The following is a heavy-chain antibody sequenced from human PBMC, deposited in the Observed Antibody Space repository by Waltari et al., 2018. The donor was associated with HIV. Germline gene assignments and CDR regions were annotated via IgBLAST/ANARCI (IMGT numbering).Heavy chain of an antibody. D-gene: IGHD3-16*01. CDR3: VRGLGSRPFYRSYEP. CDR2: NDHNGET. Sequence: VQLRQWGAGLLTPSEPLPLTCAAYGASLRENFWAWILQSPDKGLDGSGENDHNGETNYNPSFKSRVTISLDMSKNQFSLKLKSATAADTAVYFCVRGLGSRPFYRSYEPWGQGSPVTVSS. J-gene: IGHJ5*02. CDR1: GASLRENF. V-gene: IGHV4-34*01.